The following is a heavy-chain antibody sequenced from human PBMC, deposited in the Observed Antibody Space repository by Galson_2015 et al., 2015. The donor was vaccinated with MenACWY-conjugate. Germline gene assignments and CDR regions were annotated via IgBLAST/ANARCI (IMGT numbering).Heavy chain of an antibody. Sequence: SLRLSCAASGFTFSTYAMTWVRQAPGKGLEWVSGISGSGSTTYYADSVKGRFTISRDNSKNTLYLQMNSLRGEDTAVYYCEKVLIFWPYGAFDMWGQGTMVPVSS. CDR2: ISGSGSTT. D-gene: IGHD3/OR15-3a*01. V-gene: IGHV3-23*01. CDR3: EKVLIFWPYGAFDM. CDR1: GFTFSTYA. J-gene: IGHJ3*02.